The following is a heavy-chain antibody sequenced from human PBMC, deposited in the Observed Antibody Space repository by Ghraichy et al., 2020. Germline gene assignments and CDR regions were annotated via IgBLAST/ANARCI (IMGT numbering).Heavy chain of an antibody. CDR1: GFTFSSYA. CDR3: AKDVYAKECGCRDY. CDR2: ISGSGGST. J-gene: IGHJ4*02. D-gene: IGHD2/OR15-2a*01. Sequence: GESLNISCAASGFTFSSYAMSWVRQAPGKGLEWVSAISGSGGSTYYADSVKGRFTISRDNSKNTLYLQMNSLRAEDTAVYYCAKDVYAKECGCRDYWGQGTLVTVSS. V-gene: IGHV3-23*01.